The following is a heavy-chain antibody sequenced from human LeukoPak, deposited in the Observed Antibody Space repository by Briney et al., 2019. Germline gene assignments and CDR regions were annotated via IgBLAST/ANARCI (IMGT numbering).Heavy chain of an antibody. CDR2: IIISSGYI. V-gene: IGHV3-21*01. CDR3: ARDPYCSSTSCYPVYYYGMDV. CDR1: GFTFSSYA. Sequence: PGGSLRLSCAASGFTFSSYAMSWVRQAPGKGRDGFSSIIISSGYIYYADSVKGRFTISRDNAKNSLYLQMNSLRAEDTAVYYCARDPYCSSTSCYPVYYYGMDVWGQGTTVTVSS. D-gene: IGHD2-2*01. J-gene: IGHJ6*02.